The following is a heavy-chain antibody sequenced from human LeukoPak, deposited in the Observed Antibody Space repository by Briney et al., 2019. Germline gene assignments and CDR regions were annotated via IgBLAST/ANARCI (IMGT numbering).Heavy chain of an antibody. CDR2: ITGSGGAT. J-gene: IGHJ5*02. D-gene: IGHD3-10*01. CDR1: GFTFSSFP. V-gene: IGHV3-23*01. Sequence: PGGPLRLSCAASGFTFSSFPMNWVRQAPGKGLEWVSAITGSGGATYYAASVKGRFTISRDNSKNRLYLQMDFLRAEDTAVYYCAKITSEGSWGQGTLVTVSS. CDR3: AKITSEGS.